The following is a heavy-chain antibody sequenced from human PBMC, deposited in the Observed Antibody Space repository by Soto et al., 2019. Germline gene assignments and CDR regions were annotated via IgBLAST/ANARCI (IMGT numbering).Heavy chain of an antibody. J-gene: IGHJ4*02. V-gene: IGHV3-73*01. CDR3: PRGYGDYVRDY. D-gene: IGHD4-17*01. CDR1: GFTFSGSA. Sequence: EVQLVESGGGLVQPGGSLKLSCAVSGFTFSGSAMHWVRQASGKGLEWVGRIRSKSNSYATAYAASVKVRFTISRDDSKNTAYLQMNSLTTEDTAVYYCPRGYGDYVRDYWGQGTLVTVSS. CDR2: IRSKSNSYAT.